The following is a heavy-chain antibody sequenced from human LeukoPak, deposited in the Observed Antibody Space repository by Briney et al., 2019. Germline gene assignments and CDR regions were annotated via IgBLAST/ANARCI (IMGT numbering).Heavy chain of an antibody. CDR1: GFTVSSNY. CDR3: ANRRGVATIKPLDY. Sequence: GGSLRLSCAVSGFTVSSNYMSWVRRAPGKGLEWVSVIYSGGSTYYADSVKGRFTISRDNSKNTLYLQMNSLRAEDTAVYYCANRRGVATIKPLDYWGQGTLVTVSS. D-gene: IGHD3-10*01. CDR2: IYSGGST. J-gene: IGHJ4*02. V-gene: IGHV3-53*01.